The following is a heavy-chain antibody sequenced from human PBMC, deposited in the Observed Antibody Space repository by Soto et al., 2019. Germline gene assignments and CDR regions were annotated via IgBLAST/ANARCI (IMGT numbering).Heavy chain of an antibody. CDR1: GYTFTSYD. V-gene: IGHV1-8*01. CDR3: AREGPLDTAMVSDAFDI. Sequence: GASVKVSCKASGYTFTSYDINWVRQATGQGLEWMGWMNPNSGNTGYAQKFQGRVTMTRNTSISTAYMELSSLRSEDTAVYYCAREGPLDTAMVSDAFDIWGQGTMVTVS. J-gene: IGHJ3*02. D-gene: IGHD5-18*01. CDR2: MNPNSGNT.